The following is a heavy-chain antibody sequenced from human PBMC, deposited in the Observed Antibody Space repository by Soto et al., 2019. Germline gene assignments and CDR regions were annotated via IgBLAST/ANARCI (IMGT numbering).Heavy chain of an antibody. J-gene: IGHJ6*02. CDR1: GFTFSSYS. V-gene: IGHV3-48*02. D-gene: IGHD6-19*01. Sequence: GGSLRRSCAASGFTFSSYSMNWVRQEPGKGLEWVSYISSSSSTIYYADSVKGRFTISRDNAKNSLYLQMNSLRDEDTAVYYCARDLQQWLVRNYYYYGMDVWGQGTTVTVSS. CDR2: ISSSSSTI. CDR3: ARDLQQWLVRNYYYYGMDV.